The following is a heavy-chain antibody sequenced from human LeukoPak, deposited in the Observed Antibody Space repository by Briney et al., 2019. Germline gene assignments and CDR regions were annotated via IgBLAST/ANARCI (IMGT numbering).Heavy chain of an antibody. CDR3: ARHSRRLGAAGTLDS. CDR2: ISDSGSN. Sequence: SQTLSLTCTVSRASINNYHWSWIRQPPGKGLEWIGTISDSGSNNYNTSLKSRVSFSEDTSKNYLSLNLTSVTVADTAVYYCARHSRRLGAAGTLDSWGLGTLVVVS. D-gene: IGHD6-13*01. V-gene: IGHV4-59*01. J-gene: IGHJ4*02. CDR1: RASINNYH.